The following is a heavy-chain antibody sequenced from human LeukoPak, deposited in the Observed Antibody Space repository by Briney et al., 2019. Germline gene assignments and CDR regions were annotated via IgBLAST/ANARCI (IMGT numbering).Heavy chain of an antibody. CDR1: GYTFTDYY. D-gene: IGHD3-3*01. Sequence: GASVKVSCKASGYTFTDYYIHWVRQAPGQGLEWMGWINTNTGGTYSAQNLQGRVTMTRDTSISTAYMELSRLTSDDTAVYYCARDSRDTRFDYWGQGTVVTVSS. CDR2: INTNTGGT. V-gene: IGHV1-2*02. J-gene: IGHJ4*02. CDR3: ARDSRDTRFDY.